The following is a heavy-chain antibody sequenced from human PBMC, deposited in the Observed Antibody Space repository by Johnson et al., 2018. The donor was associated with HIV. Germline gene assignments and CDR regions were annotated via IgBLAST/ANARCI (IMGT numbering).Heavy chain of an antibody. V-gene: IGHV3-30*04. CDR3: ARDRAILAARPAGAFDV. Sequence: VQLVESGGGVVQPGRSLRLSCAASGFTFSSYAMHWVRQAPGKGLERVAVISYDGSNKYYADSVKGRFTISRDNSKNTLYLQMHSLRSEDTAVYYCARDRAILAARPAGAFDVWGPGTMVTVSS. D-gene: IGHD6-6*01. J-gene: IGHJ3*01. CDR1: GFTFSSYA. CDR2: ISYDGSNK.